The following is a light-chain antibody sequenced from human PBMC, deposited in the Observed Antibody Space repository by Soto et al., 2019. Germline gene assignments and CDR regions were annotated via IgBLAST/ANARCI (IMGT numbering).Light chain of an antibody. J-gene: IGKJ2*01. CDR1: QSVSSDY. V-gene: IGKV3-20*01. Sequence: EIVLTQSPGTLSLSPGERATLSCRASQSVSSDYLAWYQQIPGQAPRLLIYGASSSATGIPDSFSGSGSGTDFTLTISGLEPEDVAVYYCQQSGSSFYTFGQGTKLEIK. CDR2: GAS. CDR3: QQSGSSFYT.